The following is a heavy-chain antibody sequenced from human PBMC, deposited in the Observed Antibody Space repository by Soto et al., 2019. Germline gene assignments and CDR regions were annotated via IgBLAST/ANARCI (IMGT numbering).Heavy chain of an antibody. D-gene: IGHD6-19*01. CDR3: ARDVVKAVAAFSHPWENWFDP. V-gene: IGHV1-69*04. CDR2: IIPILGIA. J-gene: IGHJ5*02. Sequence: ASVKVSCKASGGTFSSYTISWVRQAPGQGLEWMGRIIPILGIANYAQKFQGRVTITADKSTSTAYMELSSLRSEDTAVYYCARDVVKAVAAFSHPWENWFDPWGQGTLVTVSS. CDR1: GGTFSSYT.